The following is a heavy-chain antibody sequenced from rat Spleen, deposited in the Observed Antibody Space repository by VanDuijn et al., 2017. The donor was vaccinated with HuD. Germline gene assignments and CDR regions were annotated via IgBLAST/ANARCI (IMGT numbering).Heavy chain of an antibody. J-gene: IGHJ2*01. V-gene: IGHV5-25*01. CDR3: ARSVFDY. CDR1: GFTFSNYD. CDR2: IVTSGGTT. Sequence: EVQLVESGGGLVQPGRSLKLSCAASGFTFSNYDMAWVRQAPTKGLEWVASIVTSGGTTYYRDSVKGRLTISRDNAKSTLYLQMDSLKSEDTATYYCARSVFDYWGQGVMVTVSS.